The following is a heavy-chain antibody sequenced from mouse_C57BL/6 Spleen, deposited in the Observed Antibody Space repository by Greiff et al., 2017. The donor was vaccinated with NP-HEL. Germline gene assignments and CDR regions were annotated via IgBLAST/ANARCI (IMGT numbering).Heavy chain of an antibody. D-gene: IGHD2-3*01. CDR1: RYTFTDYY. Sequence: EVQLQQSGPELVKPGASVKISCKASRYTFTDYYMNWVKQSHGKSLEWIGDINPNNGGTSYNQKFKGKATLTVDKSSSTAYMELRSLTSEDSAVYYCARDGYSYAMDYWGQGTSVTVSS. V-gene: IGHV1-26*01. CDR3: ARDGYSYAMDY. J-gene: IGHJ4*01. CDR2: INPNNGGT.